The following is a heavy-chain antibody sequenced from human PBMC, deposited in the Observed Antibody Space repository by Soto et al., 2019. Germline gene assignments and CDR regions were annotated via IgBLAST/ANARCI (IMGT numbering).Heavy chain of an antibody. Sequence: GGSLRLSCAVSGFTFSSYGMHWVRQAPGKGLEWVAVISYDGINKYYADSVKGRFTISRDNAKNTLYLQMNSLRAEDTAVYYSVAATGSFYFDIWGQGTMVTVSS. D-gene: IGHD1-26*01. J-gene: IGHJ3*02. CDR2: ISYDGINK. V-gene: IGHV3-30*03. CDR3: VAATGSFYFDI. CDR1: GFTFSSYG.